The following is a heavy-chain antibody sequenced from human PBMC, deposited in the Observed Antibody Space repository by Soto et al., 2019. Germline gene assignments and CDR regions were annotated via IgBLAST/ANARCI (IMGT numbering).Heavy chain of an antibody. J-gene: IGHJ4*02. D-gene: IGHD3-3*01. CDR2: IYPGGTT. CDR3: ARGLFADVNY. V-gene: IGHV3-53*01. CDR1: GSTVSTNY. Sequence: PGGSLRLSCAASGSTVSTNYMNWVRQAPGKGLEWVSIIYPGGTTYYADSITGRFTISRDISKNTLYLQMNSLGTEDTAVYYCARGLFADVNYWGRGTLVTVSS.